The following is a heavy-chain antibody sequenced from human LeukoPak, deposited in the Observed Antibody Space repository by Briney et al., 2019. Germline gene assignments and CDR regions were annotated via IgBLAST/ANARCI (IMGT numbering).Heavy chain of an antibody. CDR2: INHSGST. Sequence: PSETLSLTCAVYGGSFSGYYWSWIRQPPGKGLEWIGEINHSGSTNYNPSLKSRVTISVDTSKNQFSLKLSSVTAADTAVYYCARGRGSGSYNYYYGMDVWGQGTTVTVSS. CDR1: GGSFSGYY. CDR3: ARGRGSGSYNYYYGMDV. V-gene: IGHV4-34*01. D-gene: IGHD3-10*01. J-gene: IGHJ6*02.